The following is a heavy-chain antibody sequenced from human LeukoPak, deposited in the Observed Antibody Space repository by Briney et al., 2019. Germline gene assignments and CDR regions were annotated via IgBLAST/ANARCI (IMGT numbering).Heavy chain of an antibody. J-gene: IGHJ4*02. V-gene: IGHV4-61*08. CDR3: AREGSSNWENYFDY. D-gene: IGHD6-13*01. CDR1: GGSISSGGYY. CDR2: IYYSGTT. Sequence: SETLSLTCTVSGGSISSGGYYWSWIRQHPGKGLEWIGYIYYSGTTNYNPSLKSRVTISVDTSKNQFSLKLSSVTAADTAVYYCAREGSSNWENYFDYWGQGTLVTVSS.